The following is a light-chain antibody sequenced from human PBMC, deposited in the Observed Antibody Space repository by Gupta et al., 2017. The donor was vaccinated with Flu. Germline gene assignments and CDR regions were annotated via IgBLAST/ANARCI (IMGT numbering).Light chain of an antibody. Sequence: QSALTQPASVSGSPGQSITISCTGTSSDVGGYNYVAWYKQHPGKAPKLMIYDVSYRPSGVSNRGSGYKSETTAYMTISGLQAEDEAYDDCSSYKRSSTRLFGGGTKLTVL. J-gene: IGLJ3*02. V-gene: IGLV2-14*03. CDR2: DVS. CDR1: SSDVGGYNY. CDR3: SSYKRSSTRL.